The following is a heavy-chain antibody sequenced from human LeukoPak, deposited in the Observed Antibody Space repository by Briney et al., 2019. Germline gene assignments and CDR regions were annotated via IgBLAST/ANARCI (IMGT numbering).Heavy chain of an antibody. V-gene: IGHV3-23*01. Sequence: GGSLRLSCAASRFTFSSYAMHWVRQAPGKGLEWVSAISGGAGNRHHADSVRGRFTISRDNSRNTLYLDMSSLRAEDTAIYYCARGASTRGFTRTQLEYWGQGALVTVSS. CDR3: ARGASTRGFTRTQLEY. CDR1: RFTFSSYA. CDR2: ISGGAGNR. J-gene: IGHJ4*02. D-gene: IGHD1-1*01.